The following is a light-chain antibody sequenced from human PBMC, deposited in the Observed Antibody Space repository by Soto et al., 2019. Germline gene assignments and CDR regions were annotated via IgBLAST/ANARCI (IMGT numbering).Light chain of an antibody. V-gene: IGLV8-61*01. CDR3: VLYMGSGISV. CDR1: SGSVSTNYY. J-gene: IGLJ3*02. CDR2: STN. Sequence: QAVVTQEPSFSVSPGGTVTLTCGLSSGSVSTNYYPSWYQQTPGQAPRTLIYSTNTRSSGVPDRFSGSILGNKAALTITGAQADDESDYYCVLYMGSGISVFGEGTKLTVL.